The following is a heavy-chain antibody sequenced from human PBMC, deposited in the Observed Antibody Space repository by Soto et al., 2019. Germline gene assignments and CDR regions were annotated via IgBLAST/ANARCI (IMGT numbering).Heavy chain of an antibody. V-gene: IGHV3-30*18. D-gene: IGHD3-3*01. CDR2: ISYDGSNK. Sequence: GGSLRLSCAASGFTFSSYGMHWVRQAPGKGLEWVAVISYDGSNKYYADSVKGRFTISRDNSKNTLYLQMNSLRAEDTAVYYCAKDLIGYYDFWSGYYYYYYGMDVWGQGTTVTVSS. J-gene: IGHJ6*02. CDR3: AKDLIGYYDFWSGYYYYYYGMDV. CDR1: GFTFSSYG.